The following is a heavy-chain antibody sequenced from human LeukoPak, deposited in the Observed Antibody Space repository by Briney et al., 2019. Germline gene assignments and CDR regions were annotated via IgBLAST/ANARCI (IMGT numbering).Heavy chain of an antibody. J-gene: IGHJ4*02. CDR1: GFTFSSAW. V-gene: IGHV3-23*01. D-gene: IGHD2-2*01. CDR3: AKVGPHCSSTSCPFDY. Sequence: GGSLRLSCAASGFTFSSAWMSWVRQAPGKGLEWVSAISGSGGSTYYADSVKGRFTISRDNSKNTLYLQMNSLRAEDTAVYYCAKVGPHCSSTSCPFDYWGQGTLVTVSS. CDR2: ISGSGGST.